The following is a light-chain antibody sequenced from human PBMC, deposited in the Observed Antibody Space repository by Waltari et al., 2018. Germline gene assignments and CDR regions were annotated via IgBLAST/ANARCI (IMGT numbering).Light chain of an antibody. CDR3: PQFGTLPLT. CDR2: GAS. J-gene: IGKJ4*01. CDR1: QSVASFY. Sequence: EIVLTQSPGTLSLSPGERATLSCRASQSVASFYVGWYQQQPGQATRVLISGASGRASGVPDRFSGTGSGTDFTLTISRLEPEDFAVYYFPQFGTLPLTFGGATKLE. V-gene: IGKV3-20*01.